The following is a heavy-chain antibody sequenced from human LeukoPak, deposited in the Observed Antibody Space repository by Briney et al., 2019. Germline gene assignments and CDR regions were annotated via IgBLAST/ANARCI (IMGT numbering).Heavy chain of an antibody. CDR1: GGSISNYY. CDR2: IYYSGST. Sequence: SETLSLTCTASGGSISNYYWNWIRQPPGQGLEWIGHIYYSGSTNYNPSLKSRVTISVDTSKNQFSLKLSSVTAADTAVYYCARMVESTVTIAFENWFDPWGQGTLVTVSS. CDR3: ARMVESTVTIAFENWFDP. J-gene: IGHJ5*02. V-gene: IGHV4-59*01. D-gene: IGHD4-11*01.